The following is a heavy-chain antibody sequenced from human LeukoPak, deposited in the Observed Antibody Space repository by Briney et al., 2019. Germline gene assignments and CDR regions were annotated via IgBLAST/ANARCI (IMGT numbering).Heavy chain of an antibody. CDR2: INHSGST. Sequence: SETLSLTCAVSGGSFSGYYWSWIRQSPRKGLEWIGEINHSGSTHYNPSLKSRVTISVDTSKNQFSPKLSSVTAADTAVYYCARVYGDPTLDYWGQGTLVTVSS. D-gene: IGHD4-17*01. CDR1: GGSFSGYY. J-gene: IGHJ4*02. CDR3: ARVYGDPTLDY. V-gene: IGHV4-34*01.